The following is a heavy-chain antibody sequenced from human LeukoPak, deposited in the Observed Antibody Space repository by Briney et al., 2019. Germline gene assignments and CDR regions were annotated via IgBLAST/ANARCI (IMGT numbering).Heavy chain of an antibody. CDR2: IKQDGSEK. Sequence: QTGGSLRLSCAASGFTFSSYWMTWVRQAPGKGLEWVANIKQDGSEKYFVDSVKGRFTISRDNAKNSLYLQMNSLRAEDTAVYYCARVMWLGLEMGIRFLEWPYGMDVWGQGTTVTVSS. D-gene: IGHD3-3*01. CDR3: ARVMWLGLEMGIRFLEWPYGMDV. J-gene: IGHJ6*02. CDR1: GFTFSSYW. V-gene: IGHV3-7*01.